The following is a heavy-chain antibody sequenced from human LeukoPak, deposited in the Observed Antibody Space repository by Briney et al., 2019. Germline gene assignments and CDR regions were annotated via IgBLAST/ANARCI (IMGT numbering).Heavy chain of an antibody. J-gene: IGHJ5*02. CDR3: ARKKWFGELLKAINWFDP. CDR1: GFTFSRYA. D-gene: IGHD3-10*01. V-gene: IGHV4-34*01. CDR2: INHSGST. Sequence: GSLRLSCAGSGFTFSRYAMSWIRQPPGKGLEWIGEINHSGSTNYNPSLKSRVTISVDTSKNQFSLKLSSVTAADTAAYYCARKKWFGELLKAINWFDPWGQGTLVTVSS.